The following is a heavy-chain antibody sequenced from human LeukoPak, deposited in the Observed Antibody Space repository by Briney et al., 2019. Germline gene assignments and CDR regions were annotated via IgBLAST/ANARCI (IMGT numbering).Heavy chain of an antibody. CDR1: GFTFSSYG. CDR2: VSYDGSNK. Sequence: GGSLRLSCAASGFTFSSYGMHWVRQAPGKRLEWVAVVSYDGSNKYYADSVKGRFTISRDNSKNTLYLQMNSLRPEDTAVYYCAKDSYYGSGSYFYFDYWGQGTLVTVSS. CDR3: AKDSYYGSGSYFYFDY. V-gene: IGHV3-30*18. J-gene: IGHJ4*02. D-gene: IGHD3-10*01.